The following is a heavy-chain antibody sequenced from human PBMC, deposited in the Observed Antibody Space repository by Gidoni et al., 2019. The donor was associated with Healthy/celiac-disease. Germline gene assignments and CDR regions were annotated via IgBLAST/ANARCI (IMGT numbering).Heavy chain of an antibody. CDR3: AKDLPPIHYDILTGPFGPILNEDV. CDR2: ISGSGGST. D-gene: IGHD3-9*01. V-gene: IGHV3-23*01. J-gene: IGHJ6*02. CDR1: GFTFSSYA. Sequence: EVQLLESGGGLVQPGGSLRLSCAASGFTFSSYAMSWVRQAPGKGLEWVSAISGSGGSTYYADSVKGRFTISRDNSKNTLYLQMNSLRAEDTAVYYCAKDLPPIHYDILTGPFGPILNEDVWGQGTTVTVSS.